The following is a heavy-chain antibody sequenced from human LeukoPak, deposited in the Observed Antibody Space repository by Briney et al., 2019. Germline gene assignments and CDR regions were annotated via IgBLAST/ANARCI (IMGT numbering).Heavy chain of an antibody. CDR2: IYTSGST. CDR3: ARAGRWNWFDP. J-gene: IGHJ5*02. Sequence: SEILSLTCTVSGGSISSGSYYWSWIRQPAGKGLEWIGRIYTSGSTNYNPSLKSRVTISVDTSKNQFSLKLSSVTAAGTAVYYCARAGRWNWFDPWGQGTLVTVSS. D-gene: IGHD6-13*01. V-gene: IGHV4-61*02. CDR1: GGSISSGSYY.